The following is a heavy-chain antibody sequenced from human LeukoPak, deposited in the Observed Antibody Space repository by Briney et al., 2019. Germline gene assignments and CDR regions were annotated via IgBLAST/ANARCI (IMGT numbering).Heavy chain of an antibody. CDR1: GYTLTYYY. CDR3: ATDYDSSGYRDGGAFDI. Sequence: GASVKVSCKASGYTLTYYYLHWVREAPGQGLEWMGGIIPIFGTANYAQKFQGRVTITTDESTSTAYMELSSLRSEDTAVYYCATDYDSSGYRDGGAFDIWGQGTMVTVSS. D-gene: IGHD3-22*01. J-gene: IGHJ3*02. V-gene: IGHV1-69*05. CDR2: IIPIFGTA.